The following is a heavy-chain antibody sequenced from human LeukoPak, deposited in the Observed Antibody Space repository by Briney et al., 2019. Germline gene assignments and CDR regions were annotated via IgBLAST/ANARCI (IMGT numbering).Heavy chain of an antibody. Sequence: SETLSLTCTVSGGSISSYYWRWLRQPPGKGLEWIGYIYYSGSTNYNPSLNSRVTISVDTSKNQFSLKLSSVTAADTAVYYCARRGSSGLFDYWGQGTLVTVSS. CDR1: GGSISSYY. CDR3: ARRGSSGLFDY. V-gene: IGHV4-59*08. D-gene: IGHD6-19*01. CDR2: IYYSGST. J-gene: IGHJ4*02.